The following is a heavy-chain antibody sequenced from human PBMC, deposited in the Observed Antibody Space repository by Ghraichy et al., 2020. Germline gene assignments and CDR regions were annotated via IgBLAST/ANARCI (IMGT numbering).Heavy chain of an antibody. CDR2: IYDSGST. CDR3: ARGFGSTWYYFDY. D-gene: IGHD6-13*01. Sequence: SETLSLTCTISGGSISNYYWSWIRQPPGKGLEWIGYIYDSGSTNYNPSLKTRVTISVDMSKNQFSLKLNSVTAADTAVYHCARGFGSTWYYFDYWGQGTLVTVSS. CDR1: GGSISNYY. J-gene: IGHJ4*02. V-gene: IGHV4-59*01.